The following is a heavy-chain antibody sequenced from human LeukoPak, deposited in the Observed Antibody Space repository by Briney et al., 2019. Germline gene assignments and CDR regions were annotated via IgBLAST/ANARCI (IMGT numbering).Heavy chain of an antibody. D-gene: IGHD3-16*01. Sequence: GGSLRLSCAASGFTFSSYWMHWVRQAPGKGLVWVSRINSDGSSTSYADSVKGRFTISRDNAKNTLYLQMNSLRAEDTAAYYCARDQGEDNWNDAWGQGTLVTVSS. J-gene: IGHJ5*02. CDR3: ARDQGEDNWNDA. CDR1: GFTFSSYW. V-gene: IGHV3-74*01. CDR2: INSDGSST.